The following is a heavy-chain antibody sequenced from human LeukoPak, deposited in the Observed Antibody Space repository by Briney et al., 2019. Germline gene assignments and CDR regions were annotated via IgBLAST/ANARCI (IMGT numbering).Heavy chain of an antibody. CDR3: AALRLYYYGMDV. CDR1: GYTFTSYA. CDR2: INAGNGNT. J-gene: IGHJ6*02. Sequence: ASVKVSCKASGYTFTSYAMHWVRQAPGQRLEWMGWINAGNGNTKYSLKFQGRVTITRDTSASTAYMELSSLRSEDTAVYYCAALRLYYYGMDVWGQGTTVTVSS. V-gene: IGHV1-3*01. D-gene: IGHD4-17*01.